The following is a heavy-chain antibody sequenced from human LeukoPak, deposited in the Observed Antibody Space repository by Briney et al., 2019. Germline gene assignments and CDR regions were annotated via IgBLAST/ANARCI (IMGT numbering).Heavy chain of an antibody. D-gene: IGHD3-22*01. CDR1: GGSISSYY. J-gene: IGHJ2*01. Sequence: SETLSLTCTVSGGSISSYYWSWIRQPPGKGLEWIEYIYYSGSTNYNPSLKSRVTISVDTSKNQFSLKLSSVTAADTAVYYCARPENSSGYPWYFDLWGRGTLVTVSS. CDR2: IYYSGST. CDR3: ARPENSSGYPWYFDL. V-gene: IGHV4-59*08.